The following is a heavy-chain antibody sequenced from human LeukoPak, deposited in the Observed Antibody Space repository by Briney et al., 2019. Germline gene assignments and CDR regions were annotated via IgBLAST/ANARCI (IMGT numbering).Heavy chain of an antibody. Sequence: PGGSLRLSCAASGFTFSRYGMHWVRQAPGKGLEWVAVISDDGNKKYYADSVKGRFTISRDNSKNTLYLQMNSLRAEDTAVYYCAKEYGVAVAGTAYYYYYGMDVWGQGTTVTVSS. CDR2: ISDDGNKK. J-gene: IGHJ6*02. CDR3: AKEYGVAVAGTAYYYYYGMDV. D-gene: IGHD6-19*01. V-gene: IGHV3-30*18. CDR1: GFTFSRYG.